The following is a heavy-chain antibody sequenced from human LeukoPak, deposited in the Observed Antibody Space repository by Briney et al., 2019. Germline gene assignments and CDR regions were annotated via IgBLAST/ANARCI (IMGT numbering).Heavy chain of an antibody. Sequence: PGGSLRLSCAASGFTFSSYGMHWVRQAPGKGLEWVAVISYDGSNKYYADSVKGRFTISRDNSKNTLYLQMNSLRAEDTAVYYCPKDGGSYPDYWGQGTLVAVSS. CDR1: GFTFSSYG. CDR3: PKDGGSYPDY. V-gene: IGHV3-30*18. D-gene: IGHD1-26*01. CDR2: ISYDGSNK. J-gene: IGHJ4*02.